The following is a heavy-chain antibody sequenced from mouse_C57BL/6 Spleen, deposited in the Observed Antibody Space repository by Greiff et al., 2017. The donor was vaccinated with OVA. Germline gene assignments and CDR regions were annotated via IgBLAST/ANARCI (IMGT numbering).Heavy chain of an antibody. CDR3: TPNYYGYCWFAY. CDR1: GFNINDYY. Sequence: VQLQQSGAELVKPGASVKLSCTASGFNINDYYMHWVKQRTEQGLEWIGRIDPEDGDTNYAPKFKGKATITADTSTNTAYLQLSSLNSRDTSVYYCTPNYYGYCWFAYWGQGTLVTVSA. D-gene: IGHD2-3*01. J-gene: IGHJ3*01. CDR2: IDPEDGDT. V-gene: IGHV14-2*01.